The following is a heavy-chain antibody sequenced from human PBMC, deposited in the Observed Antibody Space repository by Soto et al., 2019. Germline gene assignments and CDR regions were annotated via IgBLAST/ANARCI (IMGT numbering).Heavy chain of an antibody. J-gene: IGHJ4*02. D-gene: IGHD5-18*01. Sequence: GGSLRLSCAASGFTFSSYAMSWVRQAPGKGLEWVSAISGSGGSTYYADSVKGRFTISRDNSKNTLYLQMNSLRAADTAVYYCAKDGLGAYSYGSYYFDYWGQGTLVTVS. CDR1: GFTFSSYA. V-gene: IGHV3-23*01. CDR2: ISGSGGST. CDR3: AKDGLGAYSYGSYYFDY.